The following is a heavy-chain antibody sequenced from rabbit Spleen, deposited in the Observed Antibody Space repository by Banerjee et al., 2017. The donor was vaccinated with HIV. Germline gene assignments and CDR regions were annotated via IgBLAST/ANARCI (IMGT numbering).Heavy chain of an antibody. V-gene: IGHV1S40*01. J-gene: IGHJ4*01. D-gene: IGHD4-1*01. CDR2: TYGGYDGGT. CDR3: ARDLAGVIGWNFNF. CDR1: GFSFNFNDY. Sequence: QSLEESGGDLVKPGASLTLTCTASGFSFNFNDYMCWVRQAPGKGLEWIACTYGGYDGGTYYASWARGRFTISKTSSTTVTLQMTSLTAADTATYFCARDLAGVIGWNFNFWGPGTLVTVS.